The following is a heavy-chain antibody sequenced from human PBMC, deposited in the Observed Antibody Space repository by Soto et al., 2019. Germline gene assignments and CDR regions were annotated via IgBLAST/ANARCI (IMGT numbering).Heavy chain of an antibody. CDR2: INHSGST. Sequence: SETLSLTCAVYGGSFSGYYWSWIRQPPGKGLAWIGEINHSGSTNYNPSLKSRVTISVDTSKNQFSLKLSSVTAADTAVYYCARGESRRITIFGVVIQPANWFDPWGQGTLVTVSS. V-gene: IGHV4-34*01. CDR1: GGSFSGYY. D-gene: IGHD3-3*01. CDR3: ARGESRRITIFGVVIQPANWFDP. J-gene: IGHJ5*02.